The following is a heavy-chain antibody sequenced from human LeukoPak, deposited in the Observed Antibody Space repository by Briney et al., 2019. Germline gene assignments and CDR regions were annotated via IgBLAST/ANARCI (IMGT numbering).Heavy chain of an antibody. Sequence: GGSLRLSCAASGFTFSSYWMHWVRQGPGKGLVWVSRINSDGSSTSYADSVKGRFTISRDNAKNTLYLQMNSLRADDTAVYYCAREGGSGYYYVFDYWGQGTLVTVSS. CDR3: AREGGSGYYYVFDY. CDR2: INSDGSST. D-gene: IGHD3-22*01. J-gene: IGHJ4*02. CDR1: GFTFSSYW. V-gene: IGHV3-74*01.